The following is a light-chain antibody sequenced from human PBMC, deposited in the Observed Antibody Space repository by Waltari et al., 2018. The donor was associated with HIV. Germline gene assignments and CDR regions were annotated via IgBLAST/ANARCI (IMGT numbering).Light chain of an antibody. CDR2: DVS. CDR3: SSYTSSSTYV. Sequence: QSALTQPASVSGSPGQSITISCTGTSSDVGGYNSVSWYQQHPGKAPKRMIYDVSKRPSGVSNRFAGSKSGNTASLTISGLQAEDEADYYCSSYTSSSTYVFGTVTKVTVL. CDR1: SSDVGGYNS. J-gene: IGLJ1*01. V-gene: IGLV2-14*01.